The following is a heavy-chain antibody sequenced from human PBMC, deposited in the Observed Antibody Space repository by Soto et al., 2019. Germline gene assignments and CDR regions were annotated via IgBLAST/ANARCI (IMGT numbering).Heavy chain of an antibody. Sequence: SETLSLTCTVSGGSISSGGYYWSWIRQHPGKGLEWIGYIYYSGSTYYNPSLKSRVTISVDTSKNQFSLKLSSVTAADTAVYYCARATNWNYVDFDYWGQGTLVTVSS. V-gene: IGHV4-31*03. CDR1: GGSISSGGYY. CDR2: IYYSGST. D-gene: IGHD1-7*01. J-gene: IGHJ4*02. CDR3: ARATNWNYVDFDY.